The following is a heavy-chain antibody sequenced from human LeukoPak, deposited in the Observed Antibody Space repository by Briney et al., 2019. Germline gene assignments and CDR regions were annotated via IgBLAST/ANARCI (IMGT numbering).Heavy chain of an antibody. V-gene: IGHV3-30*18. Sequence: PGRSLRLSCAASGFTFSRYGMHWVHQAPGKGLEWVAVISYDGSNKYYADSVKGRFTISRDTSKNTLYLQMNSLRAEDTAVYYCAKDREDFGDYGSCFDNWGQGTLVTVSS. J-gene: IGHJ4*02. CDR3: AKDREDFGDYGSCFDN. CDR1: GFTFSRYG. CDR2: ISYDGSNK. D-gene: IGHD4-17*01.